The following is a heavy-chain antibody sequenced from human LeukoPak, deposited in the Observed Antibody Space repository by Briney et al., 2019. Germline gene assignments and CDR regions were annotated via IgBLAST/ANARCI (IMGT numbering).Heavy chain of an antibody. CDR2: ISAYNGNT. V-gene: IGHV1-18*01. CDR1: GYSFTNYG. D-gene: IGHD3-22*01. J-gene: IGHJ4*02. CDR3: ARDTGPPHYYDTAGYY. Sequence: ASVKVSCKASGYSFTNYGMSWVRQAPGQGLELMGWISAYNGNTKYAQNLQGRVTMTTVTSTSTAYMELRSLRSDDTAVYYCARDTGPPHYYDTAGYYWGQGTPVTVSS.